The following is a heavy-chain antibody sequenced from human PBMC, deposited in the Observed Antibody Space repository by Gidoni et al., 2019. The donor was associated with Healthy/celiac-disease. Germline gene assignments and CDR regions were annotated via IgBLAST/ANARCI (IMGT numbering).Heavy chain of an antibody. CDR1: GFSLSTSGVG. J-gene: IGHJ4*02. CDR3: AHRRGGYDWDYFDY. V-gene: IGHV2-5*02. D-gene: IGHD5-12*01. Sequence: QITLKESGPTLVKPTQTLPLTCTFSGFSLSTSGVGVGWIRQPPGKALEWLALIYWDDDKRYSPSLKSRLTITKDTSKNQVVLTMTNMDPVDTATYYCAHRRGGYDWDYFDYWGQGTLVTVSS. CDR2: IYWDDDK.